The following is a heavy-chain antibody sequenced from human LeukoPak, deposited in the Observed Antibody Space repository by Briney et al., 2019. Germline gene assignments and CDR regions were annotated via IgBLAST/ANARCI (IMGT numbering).Heavy chain of an antibody. CDR1: GFTVSSNY. Sequence: GGSLRLSCAASGFTVSSNYMSWVRQAPGKGLEWVSVIYTGGITYYADSVKGRFTISRDNSKNTLYLQMNNLRAEDTAVYYCARDLLYCSSTSCYSFDYWGQGILVTVSS. D-gene: IGHD2-2*01. CDR2: IYTGGIT. V-gene: IGHV3-66*01. CDR3: ARDLLYCSSTSCYSFDY. J-gene: IGHJ4*02.